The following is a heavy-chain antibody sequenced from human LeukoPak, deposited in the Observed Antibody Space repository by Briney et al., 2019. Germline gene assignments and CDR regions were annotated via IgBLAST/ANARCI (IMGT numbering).Heavy chain of an antibody. CDR1: GFTFSSYW. Sequence: GGSLRLSCAASGFTFSSYWIHWVRQAPGKGLVWVSRINNDGSSTSYADSVKGRFTISRDNAKNTLYLQMNSLRAEDTAVYYCARTEIAVAGVYYYYGMDVWGQGTTVTVSS. CDR3: ARTEIAVAGVYYYYGMDV. V-gene: IGHV3-74*01. J-gene: IGHJ6*02. CDR2: INNDGSST. D-gene: IGHD6-19*01.